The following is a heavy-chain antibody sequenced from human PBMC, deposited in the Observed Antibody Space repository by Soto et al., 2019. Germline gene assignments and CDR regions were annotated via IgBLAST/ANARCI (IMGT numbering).Heavy chain of an antibody. V-gene: IGHV1-18*01. CDR2: ISAYNGNT. J-gene: IGHJ6*02. CDR1: GYTFTSYG. CDR3: ARQGYCSGGSCYSYYYYGMDV. D-gene: IGHD2-15*01. Sequence: GASVKVSCKASGYTFTSYGISWVRQAPGQGLEWMGWISAYNGNTNYAQKLQGRVTMTTDTSTSTAYMELRSLRSDDTAVYYCARQGYCSGGSCYSYYYYGMDVWGQGTTVTVS.